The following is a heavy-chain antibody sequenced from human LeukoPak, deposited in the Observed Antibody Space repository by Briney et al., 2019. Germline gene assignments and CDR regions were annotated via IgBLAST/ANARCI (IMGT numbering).Heavy chain of an antibody. V-gene: IGHV3-74*01. J-gene: IGHJ4*02. D-gene: IGHD3-10*01. CDR3: ATAMAEGY. CDR1: GFTFSSYL. Sequence: GGSLRPSCAASGFTFSSYLMHWVRPAPGKGLVWVSRINSDGSSTIYADSVKGRFTISRDNAKNTLYLLMNSLRAEDTAVYYCATAMAEGYWGQGTLVTVSS. CDR2: INSDGSST.